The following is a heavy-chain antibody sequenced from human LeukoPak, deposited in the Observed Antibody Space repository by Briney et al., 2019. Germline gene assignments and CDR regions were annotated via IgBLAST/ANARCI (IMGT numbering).Heavy chain of an antibody. CDR3: VKGVIMIAFGGVTLGDY. D-gene: IGHD3-16*01. CDR2: ISSNGGST. Sequence: GGSLRPSCSASGFTFSSYAMHWVRQAPGKGLEYVSAISSNGGSTYYADSVKGRFTISRDNSKTTLYLQMSSLRAEDTAVYYCVKGVIMIAFGGVTLGDYWGQGTLVTVSS. CDR1: GFTFSSYA. J-gene: IGHJ4*02. V-gene: IGHV3-64D*06.